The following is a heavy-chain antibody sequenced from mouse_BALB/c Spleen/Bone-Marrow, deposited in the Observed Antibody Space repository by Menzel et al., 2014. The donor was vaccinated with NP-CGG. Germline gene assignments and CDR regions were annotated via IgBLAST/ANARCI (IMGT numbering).Heavy chain of an antibody. V-gene: IGHV1S81*02. CDR1: SYTFTSYY. J-gene: IGHJ4*01. Sequence: QVQLQQSGAELVKPRASVKLSCKASSYTFTSYYMCWVKQRPGQGLEWIGGINPSNGGTNFNGKCKSKATLTVDKYSSTAYMSLSSLTSEDSAVYYCTRSRRAMDHWGQGTSVTVSS. CDR3: TRSRRAMDH. D-gene: IGHD2-12*01. CDR2: INPSNGGT.